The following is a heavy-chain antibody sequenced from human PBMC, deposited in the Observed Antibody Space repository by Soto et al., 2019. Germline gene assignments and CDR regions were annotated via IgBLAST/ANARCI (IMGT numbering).Heavy chain of an antibody. V-gene: IGHV4-59*01. D-gene: IGHD2-15*01. J-gene: IGHJ4*02. Sequence: SETLSLTCTFSGCSTSSYFWTCLRQPPGKGLEWIGYTFYSGSTNYNPSLKSRVTVSVDTSKNQFFLKLSSVTAADTAVYYCARGRGVASPDYFDHWGQGTLVTVSS. CDR1: GCSTSSYF. CDR2: TFYSGST. CDR3: ARGRGVASPDYFDH.